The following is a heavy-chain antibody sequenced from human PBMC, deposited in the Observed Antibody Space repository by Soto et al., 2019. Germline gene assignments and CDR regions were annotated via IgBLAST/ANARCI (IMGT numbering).Heavy chain of an antibody. CDR1: GYTFTSYD. D-gene: IGHD1-1*01. CDR2: MNPNSGNT. CDR3: ARTPPRTEGLDY. J-gene: IGHJ4*02. V-gene: IGHV1-8*01. Sequence: ASVEVSCKASGYTFTSYDINWVRQATGQGLEWMGWMNPNSGNTGYAQKFQGRVTMTRNTSISTAYMELSSLRSEDTAVYYCARTPPRTEGLDYWGQGSLVTVSS.